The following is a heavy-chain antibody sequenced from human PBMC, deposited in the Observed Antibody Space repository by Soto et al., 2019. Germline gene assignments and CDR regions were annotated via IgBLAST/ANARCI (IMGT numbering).Heavy chain of an antibody. J-gene: IGHJ6*03. V-gene: IGHV3-21*01. CDR2: ISSSSSYI. D-gene: IGHD2-2*01. CDR1: GFTFSSYS. CDR3: ARAVIVVVPAAILRGKYYYMDV. Sequence: PGGSLRLSCAASGFTFSSYSMNWVRQAPGKGLEWVSSISSSSSYIYYADSVKGRFTISRDNAKNSLYLQMNSLRAEDTAVYYCARAVIVVVPAAILRGKYYYMDVWGKGTTVTVSS.